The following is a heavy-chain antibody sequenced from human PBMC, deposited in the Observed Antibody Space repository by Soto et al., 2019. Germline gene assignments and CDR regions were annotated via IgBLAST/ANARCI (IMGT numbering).Heavy chain of an antibody. CDR1: GFTFSSYS. CDR2: ISSSSSYI. Sequence: EVQLVESGGGLVKPGGSLRLSCAASGFTFSSYSMNWVRQAPGKGLEWVSFISSSSSYIYYADSVKGRFTISRDNAKNSLYLQMNSLRAEDTAVYYCARDAVTTSYFDLWGRGTLVTVSS. CDR3: ARDAVTTSYFDL. D-gene: IGHD4-17*01. J-gene: IGHJ2*01. V-gene: IGHV3-21*01.